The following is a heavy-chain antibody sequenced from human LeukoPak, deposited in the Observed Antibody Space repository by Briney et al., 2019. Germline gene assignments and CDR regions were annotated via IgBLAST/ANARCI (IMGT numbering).Heavy chain of an antibody. CDR2: ISSSSSII. CDR3: ARAWGLLHPFYY. CDR1: GFTFSNYN. D-gene: IGHD1-26*01. Sequence: PGGPLRLSCAASGFTFSNYNMNWVRQAPGKGLEWVSYISSSSSIIYYADSVKGRFTISRDNAKNSLFLQMNSLRAEDTAVYYCARAWGLLHPFYYWGQGTLVTVSS. J-gene: IGHJ4*02. V-gene: IGHV3-48*01.